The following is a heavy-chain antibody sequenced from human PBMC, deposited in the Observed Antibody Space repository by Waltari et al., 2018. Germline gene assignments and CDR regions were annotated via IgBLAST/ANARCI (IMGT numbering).Heavy chain of an antibody. V-gene: IGHV4-34*01. Sequence: QVQLKEWGAGTLKPSETLSLTCAVYGGSFSGYHWRWIRQSPGKGLEWIGEIHYGTTNYNPSLKSRVIISADTSKNQFALRLTSVTAADTAVYYCARGGVPDAYGSGSHYRNWFEPWGQGTLVTVSS. D-gene: IGHD3-10*01. J-gene: IGHJ5*02. CDR3: ARGGVPDAYGSGSHYRNWFEP. CDR1: GGSFSGYH. CDR2: IHYGTT.